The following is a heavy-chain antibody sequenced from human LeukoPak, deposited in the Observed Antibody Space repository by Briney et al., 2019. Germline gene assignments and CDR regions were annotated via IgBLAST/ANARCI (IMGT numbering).Heavy chain of an antibody. CDR2: VYYSGST. Sequence: SESLSLTCTVSGGSISSYSWNWTRQSPGRGLEWIGYVYYSGSTMYNPSLRSRVTISVDTSKNQFSLKLSSVTAADTAVYYCARLKDRDAFDSWGQGTMVSVSS. CDR1: GGSISSYS. J-gene: IGHJ3*02. CDR3: ARLKDRDAFDS. V-gene: IGHV4-59*08.